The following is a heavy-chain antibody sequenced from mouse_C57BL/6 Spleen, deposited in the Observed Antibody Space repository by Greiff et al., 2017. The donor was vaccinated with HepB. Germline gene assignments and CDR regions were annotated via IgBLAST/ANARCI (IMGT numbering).Heavy chain of an antibody. CDR1: GYTFTDYY. D-gene: IGHD3-1*01. CDR2: INPNNGGT. CDR3: ATLPNRDWYFDV. V-gene: IGHV1-26*01. J-gene: IGHJ1*03. Sequence: EVQLQQSGPELVKPGASVKISCKASGYTFTDYYMNWVKQSHGKSLEWIGDINPNNGGTSYNQKFKGKATLTVDKSSSTAYMELRSLTSEDSAVYYCATLPNRDWYFDVWGTGTTVTVSS.